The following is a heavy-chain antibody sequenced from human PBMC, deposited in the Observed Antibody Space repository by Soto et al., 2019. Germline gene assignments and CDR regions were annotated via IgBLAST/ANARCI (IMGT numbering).Heavy chain of an antibody. CDR2: IYYSGST. Sequence: SDTLSLTCTVSGGSISSGGYYWSWIRQHPGKGLEWIGYIYYSGSTYYNTSLNSRVTISVDTSKNQFSLKLSSVTAADTAVYYCARLVVVAATDAFDIWGQGTMVS. J-gene: IGHJ3*02. CDR1: GGSISSGGYY. CDR3: ARLVVVAATDAFDI. V-gene: IGHV4-31*03. D-gene: IGHD2-15*01.